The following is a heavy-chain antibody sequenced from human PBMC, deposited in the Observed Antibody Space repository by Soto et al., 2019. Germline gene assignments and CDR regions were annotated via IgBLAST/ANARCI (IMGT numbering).Heavy chain of an antibody. CDR2: IYYSGST. D-gene: IGHD2-15*01. J-gene: IGHJ4*02. V-gene: IGHV4-59*01. Sequence: QVQLQESGPGLVKPSETLSLTCTVSGGSISSYYWSWIRQPPGKGLEWIGYIYYSGSTNYNPSLKSRVTISVDTSKNQSSLKLSSVTAADTAVYYCARDQQHCSGGSCYLGGFDYWGQGTLVTVSS. CDR1: GGSISSYY. CDR3: ARDQQHCSGGSCYLGGFDY.